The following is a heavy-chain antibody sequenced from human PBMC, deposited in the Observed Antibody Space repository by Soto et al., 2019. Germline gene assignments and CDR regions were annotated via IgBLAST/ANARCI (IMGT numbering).Heavy chain of an antibody. CDR2: ISWNSGSI. J-gene: IGHJ4*02. D-gene: IGHD4-17*01. CDR1: GFTFDDYA. Sequence: EVQLVESGGGLVQPGRSLRLSCAASGFTFDDYAMHWVRQAPGKGLEWVSGISWNSGSIGYADSVKGRFTISRDNAKNSLYMQMNSLRAEDTALYYCAKDIDYGDYIADWGQGTLVTVSS. CDR3: AKDIDYGDYIAD. V-gene: IGHV3-9*01.